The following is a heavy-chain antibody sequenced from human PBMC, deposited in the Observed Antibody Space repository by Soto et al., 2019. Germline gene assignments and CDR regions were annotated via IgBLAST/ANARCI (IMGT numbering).Heavy chain of an antibody. V-gene: IGHV3-30-3*01. CDR2: ISYDGSNK. CDR1: GFTFSSYA. J-gene: IGHJ3*02. Sequence: PGGSLRLSCAASGFTFSSYAMHWVRQAPGKGLEWVAVISYDGSNKYYADSVKGRFTISRDNSKNTLYLQMNSLRAEDTAVYYCARKVDAFDIWGQGTMVTVSS. CDR3: ARKVDAFDI.